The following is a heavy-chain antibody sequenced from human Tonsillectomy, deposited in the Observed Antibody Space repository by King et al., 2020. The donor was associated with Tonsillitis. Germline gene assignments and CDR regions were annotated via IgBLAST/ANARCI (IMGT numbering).Heavy chain of an antibody. CDR3: ARDHNIRLPATGFVY. CDR2: INPNSGGS. J-gene: IGHJ4*02. CDR1: GYTFTDYY. V-gene: IGHV1-2*02. Sequence: QLVQTGAEVKKPGASVRVSCKAFGYTFTDYYMHWVRQAPGPGLKWMGWINPNSGGSNSAQKFQVRVTMTRDTSISAAYMELSRLRSDDTAVYYCARDHNIRLPATGFVYWGQGTLVTVSS. D-gene: IGHD2-21*02.